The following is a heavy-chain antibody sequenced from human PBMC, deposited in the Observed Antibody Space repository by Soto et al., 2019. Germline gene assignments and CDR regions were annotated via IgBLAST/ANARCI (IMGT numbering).Heavy chain of an antibody. CDR1: GFTFSSYA. V-gene: IGHV3-30-3*01. CDR3: ARVGWYGGKPFDY. D-gene: IGHD6-19*01. CDR2: ISYDGSNK. Sequence: QVQLVESGGGVVHPGRSLRLSCAASGFTFSSYAMHWVRQAPGKGLEWVAVISYDGSNKYYADSVKGRFTISRDNSKNTLYLQMNSLRAEDTAVYYCARVGWYGGKPFDYWGQGTLVTVSS. J-gene: IGHJ4*02.